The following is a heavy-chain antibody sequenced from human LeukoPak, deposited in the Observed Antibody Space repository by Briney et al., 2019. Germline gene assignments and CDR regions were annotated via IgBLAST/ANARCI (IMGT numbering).Heavy chain of an antibody. CDR2: IRVKSYGGTT. CDR3: AAKQQLAF. D-gene: IGHD6-13*01. CDR1: GFTFADYA. Sequence: GGSLRLSCSVSGFTFADYAMSWVRQAPGKGLEWVAVIRVKSYGGTTEYAASVKGRFTISRDDSKSIAYLQMNSLKIEDTAVYYCAAKQQLAFWGQGALVAVSS. J-gene: IGHJ4*02. V-gene: IGHV3-49*04.